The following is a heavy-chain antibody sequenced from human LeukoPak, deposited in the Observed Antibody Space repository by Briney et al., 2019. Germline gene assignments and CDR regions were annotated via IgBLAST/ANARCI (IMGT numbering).Heavy chain of an antibody. J-gene: IGHJ4*02. CDR1: GASITGGSYY. V-gene: IGHV4-61*02. Sequence: PSETLSLTCTVSGASITGGSYYWSWIRQPAGKGLEWIGRIYTSGSTNYNPSLKSRVTMSVDTSKNQFSLKLSSVTAADTAVYYCARATPHFDYWGQGTLVTVSS. CDR2: IYTSGST. CDR3: ARATPHFDY.